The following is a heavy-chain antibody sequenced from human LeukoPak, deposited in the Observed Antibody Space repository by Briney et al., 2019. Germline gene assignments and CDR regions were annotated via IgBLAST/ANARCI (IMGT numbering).Heavy chain of an antibody. J-gene: IGHJ4*02. CDR1: GGSFSGYY. Sequence: SETLSLTCAVYGGSFSGYYWSWIGQSPGKGLEWIGEINHSGSTNYNPSLKSRVTISVDTSKNQFSLKLSSVTAADTAVYYCARPRGYSYGSPLGYWGQGTLVTVSS. CDR2: INHSGST. CDR3: ARPRGYSYGSPLGY. D-gene: IGHD5-18*01. V-gene: IGHV4-34*01.